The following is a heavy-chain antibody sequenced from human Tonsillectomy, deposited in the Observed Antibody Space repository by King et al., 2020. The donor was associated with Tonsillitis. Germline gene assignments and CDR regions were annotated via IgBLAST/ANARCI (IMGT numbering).Heavy chain of an antibody. V-gene: IGHV3-30*04. Sequence: VQLVESGGGVVQPGRSLRLSCTGSGFNFSNYPIHWVRQAPGKGLEWVAVMSSDGRIKYYADSVKGRFTISRDNSKNTVLLRMNSLGLEDTAVYYCARNPQRQLMPDYFDYWGQGTLVTVSS. CDR2: MSSDGRIK. CDR3: ARNPQRQLMPDYFDY. CDR1: GFNFSNYP. D-gene: IGHD6-13*01. J-gene: IGHJ4*01.